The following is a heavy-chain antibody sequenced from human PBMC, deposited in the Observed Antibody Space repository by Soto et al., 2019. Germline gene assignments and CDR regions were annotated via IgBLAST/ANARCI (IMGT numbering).Heavy chain of an antibody. J-gene: IGHJ4*02. D-gene: IGHD1-1*01. V-gene: IGHV4-4*02. Sequence: SETLSVSCAVSGGSISASNWFSGVRPPAGKELEWIGVVYHSGRTNYNACVEGRVAMAVVKAEDHFSLKVNSVTAPDTALDFCTRTSTSRTRFDYWGEGTQLPVSS. CDR3: TRTSTSRTRFDY. CDR2: VYHSGRT. CDR1: GGSISASNW.